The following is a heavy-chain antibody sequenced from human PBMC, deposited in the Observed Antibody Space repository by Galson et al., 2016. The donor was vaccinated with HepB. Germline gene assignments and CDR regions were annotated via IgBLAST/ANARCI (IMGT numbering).Heavy chain of an antibody. CDR1: GFTFSTRW. Sequence: SLRLSCAASGFTFSTRWMSWVRQAPGKGLEWVANINADGREKYYVDSVKGRFTISRDNAKNSVYLQMNSLRAEDTAVYYCSNGRGLDYWGQGTLVTVSS. CDR3: SNGRGLDY. J-gene: IGHJ4*02. CDR2: INADGREK. D-gene: IGHD3-10*02. V-gene: IGHV3-7*01.